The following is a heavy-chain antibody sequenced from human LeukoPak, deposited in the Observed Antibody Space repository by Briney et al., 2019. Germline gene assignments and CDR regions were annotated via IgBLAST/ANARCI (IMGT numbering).Heavy chain of an antibody. J-gene: IGHJ6*03. D-gene: IGHD2-2*02. CDR2: ISWDGGST. CDR3: AKSGCSSTSCYKVAYYYYYMDV. Sequence: QSGGSLRLSCAASGFTFDDYGMSWVRQAPGKGLEWVSLISWDGGSTYYADSVKGRFTISRGNSKNSLYLQMNSLRTEDTALYYCAKSGCSSTSCYKVAYYYYYMDVWGKGTTVTVSS. CDR1: GFTFDDYG. V-gene: IGHV3-43*01.